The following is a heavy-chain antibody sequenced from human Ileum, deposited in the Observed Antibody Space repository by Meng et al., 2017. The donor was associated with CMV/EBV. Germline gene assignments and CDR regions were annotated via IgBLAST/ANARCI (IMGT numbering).Heavy chain of an antibody. CDR2: IYWDDDK. CDR3: AHRRGIEEYFQH. V-gene: IGHV2-5*02. J-gene: IGHJ1*01. CDR1: GFSLSTGGVG. Sequence: QITLKDAGPTLVNPTQTLPLNSTFSGFSLSTGGVGVGWIRQPPGKALEWLALIYWDDDKRYSPSLKSRLTITKDTSKNQVVLTMTNMDPVDTATYYCAHRRGIEEYFQHWGQGTLVTVSS. D-gene: IGHD6-13*01.